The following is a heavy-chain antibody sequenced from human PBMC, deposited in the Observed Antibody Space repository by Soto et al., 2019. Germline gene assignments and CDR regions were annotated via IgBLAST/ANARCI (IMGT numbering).Heavy chain of an antibody. V-gene: IGHV3-64*01. CDR3: ARVHRDNYFDY. CDR2: ISSSGGST. J-gene: IGHJ4*02. Sequence: PGGSLRLSCAASGFTLSDYYMSWFRQAPGKGLECVSAISSSGGSTNYANSVKGRFTISRDNSKNTLYLQMGSLRAEDTAVYYCARVHRDNYFDYWGQGTLVTVSS. CDR1: GFTLSDYY.